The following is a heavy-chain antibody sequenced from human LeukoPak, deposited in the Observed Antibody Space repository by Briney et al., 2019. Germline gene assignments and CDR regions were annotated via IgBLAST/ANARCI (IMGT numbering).Heavy chain of an antibody. Sequence: GGSLRLSCAASGFTFSNAWMSWVRQAPGKGLEWVGRIKSKTDGGTTDYAAPVKGRFTISRDDSKNTLYLQMNSLKTEDTAVYYCTTEPGSGSYYDDYWGQGTLVTVSS. V-gene: IGHV3-15*01. J-gene: IGHJ4*02. CDR1: GFTFSNAW. D-gene: IGHD1-26*01. CDR2: IKSKTDGGTT. CDR3: TTEPGSGSYYDDY.